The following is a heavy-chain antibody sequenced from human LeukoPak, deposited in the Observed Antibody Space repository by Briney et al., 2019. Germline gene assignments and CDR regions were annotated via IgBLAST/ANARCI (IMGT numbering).Heavy chain of an antibody. D-gene: IGHD2-21*02. J-gene: IGHJ2*01. V-gene: IGHV4-34*01. CDR1: GGSFSGYY. CDR3: ARDVGYCGGDCYLRSYWYFDL. CDR2: INHSGST. Sequence: SETLSLTCAVYGGSFSGYYWSWIRQPPGKGLEWIGEINHSGSTNYNPSLKSRVTLSVDTSKNQFSLKLSSVTAADTAVYYCARDVGYCGGDCYLRSYWYFDLWGRGTLVTVSS.